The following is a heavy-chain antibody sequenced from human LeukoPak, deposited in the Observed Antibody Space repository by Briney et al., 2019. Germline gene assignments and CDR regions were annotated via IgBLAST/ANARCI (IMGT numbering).Heavy chain of an antibody. CDR1: GGSFSGYY. D-gene: IGHD4-11*01. J-gene: IGHJ5*02. V-gene: IGHV4-34*01. CDR2: INHSGST. Sequence: PSETLSLTCAVYGGSFSGYYWSWIRQPPVKELEWIGEINHSGSTNYNPSLKSRVTISVDTSKNQFSLKLSSVTAADTAVYYCARVYTQAWFDPWGQGTLVTVSS. CDR3: ARVYTQAWFDP.